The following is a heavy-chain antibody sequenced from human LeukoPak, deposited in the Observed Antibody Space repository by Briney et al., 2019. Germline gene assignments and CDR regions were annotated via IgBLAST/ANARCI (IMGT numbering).Heavy chain of an antibody. D-gene: IGHD4-17*01. CDR3: ASVYYGDYFDY. Sequence: SETLSLTCTVSGGSISSSSYYWGWTRQPPGKGLEWIGSIYYSGSTYYNPSLKSRVTISVDTSKNQFSLKLSSVTAADTAVYYCASVYYGDYFDYWGQGTLVTVSS. V-gene: IGHV4-39*01. J-gene: IGHJ4*02. CDR2: IYYSGST. CDR1: GGSISSSSYY.